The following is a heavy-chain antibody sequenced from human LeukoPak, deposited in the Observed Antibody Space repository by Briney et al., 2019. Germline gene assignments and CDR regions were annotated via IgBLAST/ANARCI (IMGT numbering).Heavy chain of an antibody. J-gene: IGHJ4*02. CDR3: ARVASGDWPHYFDY. CDR1: EYPFTSYA. Sequence: ASVKVSCKASEYPFTSYAIHWVRQAPGQRLEWMGWINTANGNTYYSQNFQGRVTITRDTSASTVHMELSSLRSEDTAVYYCARVASGDWPHYFDYWGQGTLVTVSS. D-gene: IGHD3/OR15-3a*01. V-gene: IGHV1-3*04. CDR2: INTANGNT.